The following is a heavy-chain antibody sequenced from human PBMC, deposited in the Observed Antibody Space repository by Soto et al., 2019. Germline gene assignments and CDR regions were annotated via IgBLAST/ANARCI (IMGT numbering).Heavy chain of an antibody. CDR2: ISYDVSNK. CDR1: GFTFSSYG. CDR3: AKDQGIAAAGRGYYYYGMDV. V-gene: IGHV3-30*18. Sequence: GGSLRLSCAASGFTFSSYGMHWVRQAPGKGLEWVAVISYDVSNKYYADSVKGRFTISRDNSKNTLYLQMNSLRAEDTAVYYCAKDQGIAAAGRGYYYYGMDVWGQGTRVTVSS. J-gene: IGHJ6*02. D-gene: IGHD6-13*01.